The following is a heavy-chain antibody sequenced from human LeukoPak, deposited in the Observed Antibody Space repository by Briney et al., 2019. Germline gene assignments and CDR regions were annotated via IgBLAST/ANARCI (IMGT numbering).Heavy chain of an antibody. J-gene: IGHJ4*02. Sequence: PGGSLRLSCAASGFIFSTYGMHWVRQAPGKGLEWVAVIWDDGSNKNYADSVKGRVTISRDNSQNTLHLQMSSLRSEDTAVYYCARGSYSGGSLFDYWGQGTLVTVSS. CDR1: GFIFSTYG. V-gene: IGHV3-33*01. CDR2: IWDDGSNK. CDR3: ARGSYSGGSLFDY. D-gene: IGHD2-15*01.